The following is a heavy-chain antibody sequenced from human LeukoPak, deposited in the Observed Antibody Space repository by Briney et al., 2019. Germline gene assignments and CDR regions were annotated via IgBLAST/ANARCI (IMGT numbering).Heavy chain of an antibody. J-gene: IGHJ4*02. Sequence: GESLKISCKGSGYSFTSYWIGWVRQMPGKGLEWMGIIYPGDSDTRCSPSFQGQVTISADKSISTAYLQWSSLKASDTAMYYCARPGYCSGGSCYHFDYWGQGTLVTVSS. D-gene: IGHD2-15*01. CDR3: ARPGYCSGGSCYHFDY. V-gene: IGHV5-51*01. CDR2: IYPGDSDT. CDR1: GYSFTSYW.